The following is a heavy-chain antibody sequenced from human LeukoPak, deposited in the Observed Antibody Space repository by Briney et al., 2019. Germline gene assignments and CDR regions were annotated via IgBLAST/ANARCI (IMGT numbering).Heavy chain of an antibody. CDR1: GFTFSSYA. Sequence: GGSLRLSCAASGFTFSSYAMHWVRQAPGKGLEWVAVISYDGSNKYYADSVKGRFTISRDNSKNTLYLQMNSLRAEDTAVYYCARDPPGCSGGSCFQFDYWGQGTLVTVSS. CDR3: ARDPPGCSGGSCFQFDY. CDR2: ISYDGSNK. V-gene: IGHV3-30*04. J-gene: IGHJ4*02. D-gene: IGHD2-15*01.